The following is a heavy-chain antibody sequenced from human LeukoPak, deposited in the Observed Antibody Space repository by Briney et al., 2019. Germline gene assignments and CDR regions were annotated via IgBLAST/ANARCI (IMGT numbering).Heavy chain of an antibody. V-gene: IGHV3-30*04. D-gene: IGHD3-10*01. CDR2: IAYDGSNK. CDR3: ARATEMVRGVTLGGFHY. CDR1: GFTFSSYA. J-gene: IGHJ4*02. Sequence: GRSLRLSCAASGFTFSSYAMHWVRQAPGKGLEWVAVIAYDGSNKYYADSVKGRFTISRDNSKNTLYLQMNSLRAEDTAVYYCARATEMVRGVTLGGFHYWGQGTLFTVSS.